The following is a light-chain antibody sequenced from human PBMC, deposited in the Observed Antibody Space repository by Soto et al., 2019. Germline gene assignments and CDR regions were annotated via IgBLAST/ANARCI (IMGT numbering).Light chain of an antibody. CDR3: QQRSNGPL. Sequence: EIVLTQSPATLSLSPGERATLSCRASQSVSSYLAWYQQKPGQAPRLLIYDASNRATGIPARFSGSGSGTDFTLTISSLEPEDFAGYYCQQRSNGPLFCPGTKVDIK. J-gene: IGKJ3*01. CDR2: DAS. V-gene: IGKV3-11*01. CDR1: QSVSSY.